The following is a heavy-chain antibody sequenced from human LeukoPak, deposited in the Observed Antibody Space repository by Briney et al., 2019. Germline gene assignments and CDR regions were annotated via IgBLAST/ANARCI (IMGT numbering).Heavy chain of an antibody. CDR2: IGTAGDT. V-gene: IGHV3-13*01. D-gene: IGHD1-1*01. J-gene: IGHJ4*02. CDR3: ARVAKERVGGVYYFDY. CDR1: GFTFSDYD. Sequence: GVSLRLSCAASGFTFSDYDMHWVRQATGKGLEWVSAIGTAGDTYYTGSVKGRFTISRENAKNSLYLQMNSLRAGDTAVYYCARVAKERVGGVYYFDYWGQGTLVTVPS.